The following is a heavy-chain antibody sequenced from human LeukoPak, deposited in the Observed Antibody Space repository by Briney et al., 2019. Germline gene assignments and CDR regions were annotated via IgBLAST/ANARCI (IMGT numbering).Heavy chain of an antibody. Sequence: GTSLRLSCEASGFAFGSYAMHWVRQAPGRGLEWVAVISHDGDNTNSGDSVKGRFTISRDNSKNMLYLQMNSLRVEDTAVYYCAKEGYYYYYYMDVWGKGTTVTVSS. CDR1: GFAFGSYA. V-gene: IGHV3-30-3*01. CDR3: AKEGYYYYYYMDV. J-gene: IGHJ6*03. CDR2: ISHDGDNT.